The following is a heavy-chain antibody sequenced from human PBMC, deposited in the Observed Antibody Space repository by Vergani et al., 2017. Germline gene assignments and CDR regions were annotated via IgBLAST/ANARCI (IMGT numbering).Heavy chain of an antibody. CDR2: MNPNSGNT. J-gene: IGHJ5*02. CDR3: ARGPSITIFGVGYNWFDP. Sequence: VQLVESGAEVKKPGASVKVSCKASGYTFTSYDINWVRQATGQGLEWMGWMNPNSGNTGYAQKFQGRVTMTRNTSISTAYMELSSLRSEDTAVYYCARGPSITIFGVGYNWFDPWGQGTLVTVSS. D-gene: IGHD3-3*01. CDR1: GYTFTSYD. V-gene: IGHV1-8*01.